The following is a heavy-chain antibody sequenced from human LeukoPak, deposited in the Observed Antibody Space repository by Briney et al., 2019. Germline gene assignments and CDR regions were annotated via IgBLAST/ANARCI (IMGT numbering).Heavy chain of an antibody. V-gene: IGHV3-23*01. Sequence: PGGSLRLSCAASGFTFSSYAMSWVRQAPGKGLEWVSAISGSGGSTYYADSVKGRFTISRDNSKNTLYLQMNSLRAEDTAVYYCAKDRFFYCSGGSCYRFDYWGQGTLVTVSS. J-gene: IGHJ4*02. CDR1: GFTFSSYA. CDR2: ISGSGGST. CDR3: AKDRFFYCSGGSCYRFDY. D-gene: IGHD2-15*01.